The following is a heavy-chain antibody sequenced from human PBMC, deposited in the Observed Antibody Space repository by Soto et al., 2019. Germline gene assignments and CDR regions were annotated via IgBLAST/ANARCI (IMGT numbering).Heavy chain of an antibody. CDR1: GGSISSGGYS. Sequence: QLQLQESGSGLVKPSQTLSLTCAVSGGSISSGGYSWSWIRQPPGKVLEWIGYIYHSGSTYYNPSRKSRVTRSVDRSKNQFSLKLSSVTAADTAVYYCAAGGGLPRYYWGQGTLVTVSS. J-gene: IGHJ4*02. D-gene: IGHD5-12*01. V-gene: IGHV4-30-2*01. CDR2: IYHSGST. CDR3: AAGGGLPRYY.